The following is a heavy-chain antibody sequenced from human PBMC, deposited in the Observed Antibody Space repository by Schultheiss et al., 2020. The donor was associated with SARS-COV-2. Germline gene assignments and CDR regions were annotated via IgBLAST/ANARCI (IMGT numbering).Heavy chain of an antibody. J-gene: IGHJ6*02. CDR2: IYYSGST. Sequence: SETLSLTCTVSGGSISSYYWSWIRQPPGKGLEWIGYIYYSGSTNYNPSLKSRVTISVDTSKNQFSLKLSSVTAADTAVYYCARAGSVGCSSTSCSYSMDVWGQGTTVTVSS. V-gene: IGHV4-59*01. CDR3: ARAGSVGCSSTSCSYSMDV. CDR1: GGSISSYY. D-gene: IGHD2-2*01.